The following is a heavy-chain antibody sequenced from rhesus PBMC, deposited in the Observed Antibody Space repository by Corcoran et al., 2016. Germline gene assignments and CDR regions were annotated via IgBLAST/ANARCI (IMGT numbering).Heavy chain of an antibody. J-gene: IGHJ4*01. CDR3: TREGYYFDY. CDR2: ISSTGKTI. Sequence: EVQLVESGGGLVQPGGSLRLSCAASGFTFSSYDMRWVRQAPGKGLVWFSYISSTGKTIYSADAVKGRFTISRDNAENALSLQMSSLRAEDTAVYYCTREGYYFDYWGQGVLVTVSS. CDR1: GFTFSSYD. V-gene: IGHV3-136*01.